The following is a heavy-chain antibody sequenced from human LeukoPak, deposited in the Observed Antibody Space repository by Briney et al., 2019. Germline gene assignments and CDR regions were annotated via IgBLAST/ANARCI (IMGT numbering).Heavy chain of an antibody. CDR1: GGSFSGYY. CDR2: INHSGST. V-gene: IGHV4-34*01. CDR3: ARGGVRYFDCLYIDY. J-gene: IGHJ4*02. D-gene: IGHD3-9*01. Sequence: PSETLSLTCAVYGGSFSGYYWSWICQPPGKGLEWIGEINHSGSTNYNPSLKSRVTISVDTSKNQFSLKLSSVTAADTAVYYCARGGVRYFDCLYIDYWGQGTLVTVSS.